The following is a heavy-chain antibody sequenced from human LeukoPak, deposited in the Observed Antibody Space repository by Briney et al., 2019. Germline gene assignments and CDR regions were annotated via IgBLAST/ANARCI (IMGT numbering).Heavy chain of an antibody. CDR1: GGSISSSSYY. V-gene: IGHV4-39*07. CDR3: ARVGPEMTTVDWFDP. D-gene: IGHD4-17*01. Sequence: PSETLSLTCTVSGGSISSSSYYWGWIRQPPGKGLGWIGSIYYSGSTYYNPSLKSRVTISVDTSKNQFSLKLSSVTAADTAVYYCARVGPEMTTVDWFDPWGQGTLVTVSS. J-gene: IGHJ5*02. CDR2: IYYSGST.